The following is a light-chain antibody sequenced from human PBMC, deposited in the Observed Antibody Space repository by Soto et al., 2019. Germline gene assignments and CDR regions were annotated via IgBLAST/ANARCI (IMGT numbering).Light chain of an antibody. J-gene: IGKJ5*01. CDR2: AAS. CDR3: QLFTSQPIT. V-gene: IGKV1-9*01. CDR1: QGRSSN. Sequence: YTSFLSASVGPRVTTTCLTIQGRSSNLTWYQQKPEKAPKLLIYAASTLQSGVLSRFSGSGSGTEFTLTICSLQPEDFTPYYCQLFTSQPITFGQVTRLEIK.